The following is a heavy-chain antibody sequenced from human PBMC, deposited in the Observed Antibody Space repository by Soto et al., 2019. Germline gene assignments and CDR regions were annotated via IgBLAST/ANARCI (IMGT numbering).Heavy chain of an antibody. V-gene: IGHV2-5*02. Sequence: QITLKESGPTLVRPAQTLTLTCDFSGFSLSTYHMGVAWIRQPPGKALDWLALIYWDDDKRYSLSLKDRLAISKGTSSNQVVLTITNVDPGDTATYFCAHAGDYDLLTFDHWGPGTLVTVSS. CDR1: GFSLSTYHMG. CDR3: AHAGDYDLLTFDH. D-gene: IGHD4-17*01. CDR2: IYWDDDK. J-gene: IGHJ4*02.